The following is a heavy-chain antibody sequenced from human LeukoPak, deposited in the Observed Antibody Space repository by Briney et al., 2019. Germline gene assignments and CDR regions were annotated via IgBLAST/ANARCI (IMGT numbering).Heavy chain of an antibody. CDR1: GYTFTSYG. CDR3: ATGDRIAAAGTLDY. D-gene: IGHD6-13*01. CDR2: ISAYNGNT. J-gene: IGHJ4*02. Sequence: ASVKVSCKASGYTFTSYGISWVRQAPGQGLEWMGWISAYNGNTNYAQKFQGRVTMTEDTSTDTAYMELSSLRSEDTAVYYCATGDRIAAAGTLDYWGQGTLVTVSS. V-gene: IGHV1-18*01.